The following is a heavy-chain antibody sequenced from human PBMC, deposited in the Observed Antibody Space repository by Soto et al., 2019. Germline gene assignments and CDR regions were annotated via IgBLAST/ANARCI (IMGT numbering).Heavy chain of an antibody. CDR3: ARGYIAMDY. V-gene: IGHV3-21*01. D-gene: IGHD2-21*01. J-gene: IGHJ4*02. CDR1: GFTFSTYT. CDR2: ISSSSNYI. Sequence: EVQVVDSGGGLVKPGGSLRLSCAASGFTFSTYTMNWVRQAPGKGLEWVSSISSSSNYIYYADSVKGRFTISRDNAKNALYLQMNTLRAEDTDVYYCARGYIAMDYWVQGTLVTVSS.